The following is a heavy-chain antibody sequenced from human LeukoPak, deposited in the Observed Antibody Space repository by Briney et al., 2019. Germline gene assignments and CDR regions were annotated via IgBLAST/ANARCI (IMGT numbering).Heavy chain of an antibody. J-gene: IGHJ4*02. D-gene: IGHD3-9*01. CDR1: GFIFSNYA. CDR3: AKWGDYDVLTGYYVSDY. CDR2: ITGSGGNT. Sequence: GASLRLSCAASGFIFSNYAMSWVRQAPGKGLEWVSDITGSGGNTYYADSVKGRFTISRDNSKNTVFLQMNSLRAEDTAVYYCAKWGDYDVLTGYYVSDYWGLGTLVTVSS. V-gene: IGHV3-23*01.